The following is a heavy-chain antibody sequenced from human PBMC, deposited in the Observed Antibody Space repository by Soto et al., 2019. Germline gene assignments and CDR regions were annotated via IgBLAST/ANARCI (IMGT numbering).Heavy chain of an antibody. CDR2: ISGSGGTT. Sequence: SLRLSCAASGFTFSSYAMSWVRQAPGKGLEWVSAISGSGGTTYYADSVKGRFTFSRDNSKNTLYLQMNSLRAEDTAVYYCAKTANGWFSAFDIWGQATMVTVS. V-gene: IGHV3-23*01. CDR1: GFTFSSYA. CDR3: AKTANGWFSAFDI. D-gene: IGHD6-19*01. J-gene: IGHJ3*02.